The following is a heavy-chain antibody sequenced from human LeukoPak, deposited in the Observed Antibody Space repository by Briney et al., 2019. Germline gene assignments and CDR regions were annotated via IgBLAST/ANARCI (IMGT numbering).Heavy chain of an antibody. V-gene: IGHV1-2*02. D-gene: IGHD3-10*01. CDR1: GYTFTGYY. CDR3: AREIENGSGSYYYYYGMDV. J-gene: IGHJ6*02. Sequence: GASAKVSCKASGYTFTGYYMHWVRQAPGQGLEWMGWINPNSGGTNYAQKFQGRVTMTRDTSISTAYMELSRLRSDDTAVYYCAREIENGSGSYYYYYGMDVWGQGTTVTVSS. CDR2: INPNSGGT.